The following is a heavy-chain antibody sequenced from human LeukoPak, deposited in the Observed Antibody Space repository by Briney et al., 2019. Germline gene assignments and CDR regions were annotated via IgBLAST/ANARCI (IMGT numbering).Heavy chain of an antibody. V-gene: IGHV1-46*01. CDR3: ARDGNYYESGSYSWFDY. CDR2: INPGGGGT. J-gene: IGHJ4*02. D-gene: IGHD3-10*01. Sequence: GASVKVSCKASGYTFTGYYMHWVRQAPGQGLEWMGIINPGGGGTSYAQKFQGRVTMTRDMSTSTVYMELSSLRSEDTAVYYCARDGNYYESGSYSWFDYWGQGTLVTVSS. CDR1: GYTFTGYY.